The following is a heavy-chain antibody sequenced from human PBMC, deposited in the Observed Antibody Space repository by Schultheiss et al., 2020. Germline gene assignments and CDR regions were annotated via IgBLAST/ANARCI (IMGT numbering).Heavy chain of an antibody. CDR3: ARRIGAVPAAKKHWFDP. CDR2: INHSGST. CDR1: GGSFSGYY. J-gene: IGHJ5*02. Sequence: SETLSLTCAVYGGSFSGYYWSWIRQPPGKGLEWIGEINHSGSTNYNPSLKSRVTISVDTSKNQFSLKLSSVTAADTAVYYCARRIGAVPAAKKHWFDPWGQGTLVTGYS. D-gene: IGHD2-2*01. V-gene: IGHV4-34*01.